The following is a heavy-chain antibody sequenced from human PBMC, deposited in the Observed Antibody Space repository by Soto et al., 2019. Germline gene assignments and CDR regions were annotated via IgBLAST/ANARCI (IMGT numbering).Heavy chain of an antibody. Sequence: SETLSLTCAVSGGSMSFYSWSWIRQPPGKGLEWIGYIHYSGSTNYNPSLKSRVTISVDTSKNQFSLKLSSVTAADTAVYYCARSPRNKIYDFWSGEGYYYYYMDVWGKGTTVTVSS. CDR3: ARSPRNKIYDFWSGEGYYYYYMDV. CDR2: IHYSGST. V-gene: IGHV4-59*08. D-gene: IGHD3-3*01. J-gene: IGHJ6*03. CDR1: GGSMSFYS.